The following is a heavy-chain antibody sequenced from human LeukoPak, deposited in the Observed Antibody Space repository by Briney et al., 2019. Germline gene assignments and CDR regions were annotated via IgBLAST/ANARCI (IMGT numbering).Heavy chain of an antibody. V-gene: IGHV3-66*01. CDR2: IYSGGST. CDR3: ASGELLYYFDY. D-gene: IGHD3-10*01. CDR1: GFTVSSNY. Sequence: GGSLRLSCAASGFTVSSNYMSWVRQAPGKGLEWVSVIYSGGSTYYADSVKGRFTISRDNSKNTLYLQMNSLRAEDTAVYYCASGELLYYFDYRGQGTLVTVSS. J-gene: IGHJ4*02.